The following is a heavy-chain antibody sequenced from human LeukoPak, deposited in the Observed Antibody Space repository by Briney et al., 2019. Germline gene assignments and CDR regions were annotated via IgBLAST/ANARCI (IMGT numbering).Heavy chain of an antibody. CDR3: ARDRSRVSDY. D-gene: IGHD3-10*01. CDR1: GFTFSSYS. V-gene: IGHV3-21*01. J-gene: IGHJ4*02. Sequence: GGSLRLSCSASGFTFSSYSMNWVRQAPGKGLEWVSSISSSSSYIYYADSVKGRFTISRDNAKNSLYLQMNSLRVEDTAVYYCARDRSRVSDYWGQGTLVTVSS. CDR2: ISSSSSYI.